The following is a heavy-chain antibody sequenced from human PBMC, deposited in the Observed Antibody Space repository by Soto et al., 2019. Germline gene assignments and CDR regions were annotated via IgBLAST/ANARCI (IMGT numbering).Heavy chain of an antibody. V-gene: IGHV1-8*01. CDR1: VYTFTSYD. CDR3: ARGGYSSSWYGLYYYYGVDV. D-gene: IGHD6-13*01. CDR2: MNPNSGNT. J-gene: IGHJ6*02. Sequence: ASVKVSCKASVYTFTSYDINCVRRATGQGLEWMGWMNPNSGNTGYAQKFQGRVTMTRNTSISTAYMELSSLRSEDTAVYYCARGGYSSSWYGLYYYYGVDVWGQGTTVTVSS.